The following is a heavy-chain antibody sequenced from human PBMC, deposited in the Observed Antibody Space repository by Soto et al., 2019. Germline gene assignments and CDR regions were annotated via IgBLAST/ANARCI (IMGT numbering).Heavy chain of an antibody. CDR2: ISSSSSTI. CDR1: GFTFSSYG. J-gene: IGHJ4*02. D-gene: IGHD6-13*01. CDR3: ARWAAGFDY. Sequence: GGSLRLSCAASGFTFSSYGMNWVRQAPGKGLEWVSYISSSSSTIYYADSVKGRFTISRDNAKNSPYLQMNSLRSEDTAVYYCARWAAGFDYWGQGTLVTVSS. V-gene: IGHV3-48*01.